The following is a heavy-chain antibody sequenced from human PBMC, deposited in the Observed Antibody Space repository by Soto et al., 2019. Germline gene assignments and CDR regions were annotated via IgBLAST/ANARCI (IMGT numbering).Heavy chain of an antibody. V-gene: IGHV4-39*01. J-gene: IGHJ6*03. D-gene: IGHD4-4*01. CDR1: GGYISSSSYY. Sequence: SETLSLTCTVSGGYISSSSYYWGWIRQPPGKGLEWIGSIYYSGSTYYNPSLKSRVTISVDTSKNQFSLKLSSVAAADTAVYYCASSPVTTGYHYMDVWGKGTTVTVSS. CDR3: ASSPVTTGYHYMDV. CDR2: IYYSGST.